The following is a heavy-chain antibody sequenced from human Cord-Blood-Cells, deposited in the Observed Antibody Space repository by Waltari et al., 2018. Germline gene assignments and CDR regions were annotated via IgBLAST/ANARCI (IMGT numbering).Heavy chain of an antibody. CDR2: IIPIFGTA. CDR1: GYTFSTYA. Sequence: QVQLVQSGAEVQKPGASVKVSCKASGYTFSTYATRWLRQPPGQGLEWMGGIIPIFGTANYAQKFQGRVTITADESTSTAYMELSSLRSEDTAVYYCAREDIAARPGDFDYWGQGTLVTVSS. V-gene: IGHV1-69*01. D-gene: IGHD6-6*01. J-gene: IGHJ4*02. CDR3: AREDIAARPGDFDY.